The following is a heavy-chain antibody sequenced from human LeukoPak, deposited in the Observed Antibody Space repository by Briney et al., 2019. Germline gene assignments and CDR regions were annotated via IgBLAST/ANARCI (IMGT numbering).Heavy chain of an antibody. J-gene: IGHJ3*02. D-gene: IGHD3-16*01. CDR3: AKDRGIGRIFDI. CDR2: ISGSGGST. CDR1: GFTFSSYA. Sequence: HPGGSLRLSCAASGFTFSSYAMSWVRQAPGKGLEWVSAISGSGGSTYYADSVKGRFTISRDNSKNTLYLHMNSLRAEDTAVYYCAKDRGIGRIFDIWGQGTMVTVSS. V-gene: IGHV3-23*01.